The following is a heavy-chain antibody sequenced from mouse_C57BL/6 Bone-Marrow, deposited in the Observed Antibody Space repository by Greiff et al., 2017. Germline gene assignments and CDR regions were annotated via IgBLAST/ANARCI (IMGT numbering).Heavy chain of an antibody. CDR2: IDPSDSYT. CDR3: TRIAY. CDR1: GYTFTSYW. V-gene: IGHV1-50*01. J-gene: IGHJ3*01. Sequence: QVQLQQPGAELVKPGASVKLSCKASGYTFTSYWMQWVKQRPGQGLEWIGEIDPSDSYTNYNQKFKGKATLTVDTSSSTAYMQLSRLTSEDSAVYYCTRIAYWGQETLVTVSA.